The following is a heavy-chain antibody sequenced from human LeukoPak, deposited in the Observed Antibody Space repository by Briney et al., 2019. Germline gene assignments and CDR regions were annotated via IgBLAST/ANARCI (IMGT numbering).Heavy chain of an antibody. J-gene: IGHJ6*03. V-gene: IGHV4-39*07. CDR3: ARDHANYYYMDV. CDR1: GGSMSSSIYY. Sequence: SETLSLTCTVSGGSMSSSIYYWGWIRQPPGKGLEWIGRINYSGNTNYNPSLKSRVTISVDTSKNQFSLKLSSVTAADTAVYYCARDHANYYYMDVWGKGTTVTISS. CDR2: INYSGNT.